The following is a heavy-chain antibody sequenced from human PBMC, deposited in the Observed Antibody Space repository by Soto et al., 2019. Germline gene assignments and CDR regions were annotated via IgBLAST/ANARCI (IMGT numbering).Heavy chain of an antibody. CDR2: INPATGAA. D-gene: IGHD3-3*01. CDR3: ARGGGVGVAGSAAFDM. V-gene: IGHV1-2*04. CDR1: GYPVTAYY. J-gene: IGHJ3*02. Sequence: QLHLVQSGAVVKKPGASVTVSCSASGYPVTAYYMHWVRQAPGRGLEWMGGINPATGAAKYTQTFQGWVTMTRDTPKSTVSMELSGPTSGDTAVFYWARGGGVGVAGSAAFDMWGQGTLVTVSS.